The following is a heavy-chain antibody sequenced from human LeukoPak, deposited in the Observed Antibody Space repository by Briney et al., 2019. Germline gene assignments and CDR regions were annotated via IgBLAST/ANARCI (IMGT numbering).Heavy chain of an antibody. V-gene: IGHV4-34*01. CDR2: ICYSGST. D-gene: IGHD6-13*01. CDR3: ARVPRYSSSWYAGGNYFDY. Sequence: SETLSLTCAVYGGSFSGYYWSWIRQPPGKGLEWIGSICYSGSTYYNPSLKSRVTISVDTSENQFSLKLSSVTAADTAVYYCARVPRYSSSWYAGGNYFDYWGQGTLVTVSS. J-gene: IGHJ4*02. CDR1: GGSFSGYY.